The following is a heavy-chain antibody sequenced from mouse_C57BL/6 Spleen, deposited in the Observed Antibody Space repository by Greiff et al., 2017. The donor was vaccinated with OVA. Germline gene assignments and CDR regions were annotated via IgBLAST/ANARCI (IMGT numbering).Heavy chain of an antibody. V-gene: IGHV1-81*01. D-gene: IGHD1-1*01. Sequence: QVQLQQSGAELARPGASVKLSCKASGYTFTSYGISWVKQRTGQGLEWIGEIYPRSGNTYYNEKFKGKATLTADKSSSTAYMELRSLTSEDSAVYFCARRVFTTVVDDWYWDVWGTGTTVTVSS. CDR1: GYTFTSYG. J-gene: IGHJ1*03. CDR2: IYPRSGNT. CDR3: ARRVFTTVVDDWYWDV.